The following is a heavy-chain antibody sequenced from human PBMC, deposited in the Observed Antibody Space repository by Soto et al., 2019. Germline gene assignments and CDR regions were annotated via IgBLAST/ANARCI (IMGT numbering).Heavy chain of an antibody. V-gene: IGHV1-69*06. CDR3: VSTAACCGDCYAFDS. CDR1: GGTFSSNT. Sequence: QVQLVQSGAEVKKPGSSVKISCRASGGTFSSNTINWVRQAAGQGLEWMGGIIPLFGTANYAEKFQGRITITADKSTKTEYMELRSLRSDDTSVYYCVSTAACCGDCYAFDSWGQGTLVTVSS. CDR2: IIPLFGTA. J-gene: IGHJ4*02. D-gene: IGHD2-21*02.